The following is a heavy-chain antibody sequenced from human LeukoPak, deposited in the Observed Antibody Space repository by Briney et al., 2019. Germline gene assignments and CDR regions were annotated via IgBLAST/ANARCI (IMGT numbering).Heavy chain of an antibody. J-gene: IGHJ5*02. CDR3: ARDQLSYCDGDCP. CDR2: ISWNSGSI. D-gene: IGHD2-21*02. V-gene: IGHV3-9*01. CDR1: GFTFDDYA. Sequence: GRSLRLSCAASGFTFDDYAMHWVRQAPGKGLEWVSGISWNSGSIGYADSVKGRFTISRDNRKNTVYLQMNSLRAEDTAVYYCARDQLSYCDGDCPWGQGTLVTVSS.